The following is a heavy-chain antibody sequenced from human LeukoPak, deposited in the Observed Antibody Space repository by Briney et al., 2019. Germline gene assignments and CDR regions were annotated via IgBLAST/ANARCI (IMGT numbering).Heavy chain of an antibody. CDR1: GGTSSSYA. CDR3: ARGYCSGGSCYREEYYFDY. CDR2: IIPIFGTA. D-gene: IGHD2-15*01. J-gene: IGHJ4*02. Sequence: SVKVSCKASGGTSSSYAIRWVRQAPGQGLEWMGGIIPIFGTANYAQKFQGRVTITADESTSTAYMELSSLRSEDTAVYYCARGYCSGGSCYREEYYFDYWGQGTLVTVSS. V-gene: IGHV1-69*13.